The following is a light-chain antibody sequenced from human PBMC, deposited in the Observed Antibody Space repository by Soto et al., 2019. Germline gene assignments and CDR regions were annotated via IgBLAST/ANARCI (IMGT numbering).Light chain of an antibody. V-gene: IGKV3D-15*01. CDR3: QQHGQWPIT. CDR2: GAS. Sequence: EIVMTQSPATLSVSPGERATLSCRASQSVSSNLAWYQQKPGQAPRLLIYGASTRATDIPDRFSGSGSGTEFTLTISSLQPEDFATYYCQQHGQWPITFGQGTRLENK. CDR1: QSVSSN. J-gene: IGKJ5*01.